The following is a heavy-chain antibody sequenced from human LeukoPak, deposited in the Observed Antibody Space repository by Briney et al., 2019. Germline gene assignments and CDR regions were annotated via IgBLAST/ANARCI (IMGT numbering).Heavy chain of an antibody. CDR2: INHSGST. CDR3: ARGSSIAARPLRRDYYYYYMDV. V-gene: IGHV4-34*01. CDR1: GGSFSGYY. D-gene: IGHD6-6*01. J-gene: IGHJ6*03. Sequence: SETLSLTCAVYGGSFSGYYWSWIRQPPGKGLEWIGEINHSGSTNYNPSLKSRVTISVDTSKNQFSLKLSSVTAAVTAVYYCARGSSIAARPLRRDYYYYYMDVWGKGTTVTVSS.